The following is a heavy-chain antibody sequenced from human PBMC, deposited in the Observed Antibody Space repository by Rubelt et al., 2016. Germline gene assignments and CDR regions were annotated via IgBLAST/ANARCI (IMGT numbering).Heavy chain of an antibody. D-gene: IGHD6-19*01. J-gene: IGHJ5*02. CDR2: ISAYNGNT. V-gene: IGHV1-18*01. Sequence: QVQLVQSGAEVKKPGSSVKVSCKASGGTFSSYAISWVRQAPGQGLEWMGWISAYNGNTNYAQKLQGRVTMTTDTSTSTAYMELRSLGSADTAVYYCARDTEWLATRGFQNWFDPWGQGTLVTVSS. CDR3: ARDTEWLATRGFQNWFDP. CDR1: GGTFSSYA.